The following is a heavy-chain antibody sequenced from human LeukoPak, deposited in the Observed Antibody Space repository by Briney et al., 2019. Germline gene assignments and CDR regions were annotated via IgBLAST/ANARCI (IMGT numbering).Heavy chain of an antibody. Sequence: PGGSLRLSCAASGFTFSSYSMNWVRQAPGKGLEWVSSISSSSSYIYYADSVKGRFTISRDNAKNSLYLQMNSLRAVDTAVYYCATGGGGSYYEFDYWGQGTLVTVSS. CDR2: ISSSSSYI. CDR1: GFTFSSYS. V-gene: IGHV3-21*01. CDR3: ATGGGGSYYEFDY. J-gene: IGHJ4*02. D-gene: IGHD1-26*01.